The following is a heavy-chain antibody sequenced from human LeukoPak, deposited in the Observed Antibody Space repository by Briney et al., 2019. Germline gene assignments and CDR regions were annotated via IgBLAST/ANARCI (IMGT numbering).Heavy chain of an antibody. V-gene: IGHV1-2*02. CDR3: ARDRSYSSGYDAFDI. Sequence: ASVKVSFTASGYTFTGYYIHWVRQAPGQGLEWMGWINPNSGGTNYAQKFQGRVTMTRDTSISTAYMELSRLRSDDTAVYYWARDRSYSSGYDAFDIWGQGAMVTVSS. CDR2: INPNSGGT. J-gene: IGHJ3*02. D-gene: IGHD3-22*01. CDR1: GYTFTGYY.